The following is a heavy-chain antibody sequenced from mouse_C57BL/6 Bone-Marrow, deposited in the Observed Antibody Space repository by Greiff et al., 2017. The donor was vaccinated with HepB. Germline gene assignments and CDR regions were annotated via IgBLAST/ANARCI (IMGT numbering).Heavy chain of an antibody. CDR1: GYTFTSYW. CDR3: ARGLLDYFDY. J-gene: IGHJ2*01. CDR2: IDPSDSYT. Sequence: QVQLQQSGAELVKPGASVKLSCKASGYTFTSYWMQWVKQRPGQGLEWIGEIDPSDSYTNYNQKFKGKATLTVDTSSSTAYMQHSSLTSEDSAVYYCARGLLDYFDYWGQGTTLTVSS. V-gene: IGHV1-50*01. D-gene: IGHD1-1*01.